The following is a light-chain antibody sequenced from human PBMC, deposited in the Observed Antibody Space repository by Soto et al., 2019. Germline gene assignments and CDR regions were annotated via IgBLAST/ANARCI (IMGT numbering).Light chain of an antibody. V-gene: IGKV1-9*01. CDR2: DAS. CDR1: AAIGKY. J-gene: IGKJ2*01. Sequence: DIQLTQSPSFLSASVGDRVTITRRASAAIGKYLAWYQQKAGKPPKLLVYDASTVQDGVPSRFTGSGSGTEFSLVISRLQPEDFATNYCQQLNGFPRYTFGQGTTVDI. CDR3: QQLNGFPRYT.